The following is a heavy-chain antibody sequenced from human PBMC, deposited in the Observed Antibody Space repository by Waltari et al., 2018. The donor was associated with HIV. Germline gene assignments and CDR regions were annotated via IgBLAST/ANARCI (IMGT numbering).Heavy chain of an antibody. V-gene: IGHV3-11*01. CDR2: ISSSGSSL. CDR1: GFSFSAFT. J-gene: IGHJ4*02. Sequence: VQLVESGGGLAKPGGSLRLSCAGSGFSFSAFTMSWIRHRPGKGLEWISYISSSGSSLYYADSVKGRFTTSRDNAKNSMYLQMNNLTSEDAAVYYCARGHCDGVTCSSIYVYWGQGTLVGVAS. D-gene: IGHD2-21*01. CDR3: ARGHCDGVTCSSIYVY.